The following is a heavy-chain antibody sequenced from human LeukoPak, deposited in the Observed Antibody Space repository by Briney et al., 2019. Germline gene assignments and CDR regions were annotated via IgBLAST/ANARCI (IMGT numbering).Heavy chain of an antibody. D-gene: IGHD1-1*01. J-gene: IGHJ4*02. CDR3: ARDHNYAFDN. V-gene: IGHV3-48*01. Sequence: GGSLRLSCTASGVPFIEYSMNWGRQAPGEGVEWISYIGIDSGNTKYADSVRGRFTISADRAKNSLYLQMNSLRVEDTAVYYCARDHNYAFDNWGQGTLVSVAS. CDR1: GVPFIEYS. CDR2: IGIDSGNT.